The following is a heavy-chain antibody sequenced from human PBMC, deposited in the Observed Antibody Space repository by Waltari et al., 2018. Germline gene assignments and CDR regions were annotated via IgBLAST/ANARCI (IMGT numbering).Heavy chain of an antibody. J-gene: IGHJ5*02. V-gene: IGHV3-21*01. CDR2: ISSSSSYI. CDR1: GFTFSSYS. Sequence: EVQLVESGGGLVKPGGSLRLSCAASGFTFSSYSMHWVRQAPGKGLGWVSSISSSSSYIYYADSVKGRFTISRDNAKNSRYLQMNSLRAEDTAVYYCARGLRYSTGYWFDPWGQGTLVTVSS. CDR3: ARGLRYSTGYWFDP. D-gene: IGHD5-12*01.